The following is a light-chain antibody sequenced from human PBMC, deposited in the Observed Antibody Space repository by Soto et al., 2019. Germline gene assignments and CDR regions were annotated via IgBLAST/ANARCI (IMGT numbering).Light chain of an antibody. J-gene: IGLJ1*01. CDR2: EAS. CDR1: STDFVSYNR. CDR3: SLYTSENTYV. V-gene: IGLV2-18*01. Sequence: QSALNQPASVSGCTGQSATISCTETSTDFVSYNRVSWYQQPPGTAPKLIMYEASNRPSGVPDRFSGSKSGNTASLTISGLQAADEADYYCSLYTSENTYVFGTGTKV.